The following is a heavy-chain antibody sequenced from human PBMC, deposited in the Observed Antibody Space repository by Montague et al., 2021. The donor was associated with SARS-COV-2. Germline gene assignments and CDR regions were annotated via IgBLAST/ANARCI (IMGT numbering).Heavy chain of an antibody. CDR2: INHSGTT. CDR1: GGSFSGYY. Sequence: SQSLSLTCAVYGGSFSGYYWTWIRQSPGKGLEWIAEINHSGTTNYNFNPSLRSRVTISVDTSKSQFSLKLSSVTAADTGVYYCARWDPQTLTLIGLRGKSAIDYWGQGTLVTVSP. D-gene: IGHD4-23*01. J-gene: IGHJ4*02. V-gene: IGHV4-34*01. CDR3: ARWDPQTLTLIGLRGKSAIDY.